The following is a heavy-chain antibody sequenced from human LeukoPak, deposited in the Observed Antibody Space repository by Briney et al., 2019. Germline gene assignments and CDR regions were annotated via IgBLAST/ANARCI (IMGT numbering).Heavy chain of an antibody. CDR1: GYNFTNYW. D-gene: IGHD5-24*01. CDR2: IYPGDSET. CDR3: ARRADGYNYVGTDY. Sequence: GESLKISCKGSGYNFTNYWIAWVRHMPGKGLEWMGIIYPGDSETTYSPSIQGQVTISADKSISTAYLQWSSLKASDTAMYHCARRADGYNYVGTDYWGQGTLVTVSS. J-gene: IGHJ4*02. V-gene: IGHV5-51*01.